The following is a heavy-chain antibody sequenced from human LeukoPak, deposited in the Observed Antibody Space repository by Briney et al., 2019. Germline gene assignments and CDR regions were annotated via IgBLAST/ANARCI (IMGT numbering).Heavy chain of an antibody. Sequence: SETLSLTCTVSGGSIRGYYWSWIRQPPGKGLECIGYIHYTGSTNYNPSLKSRVAISVETSKNQFFLKLSTVTAADTAIYYCARVNSGYDMGRVDYWGQGILVTVSS. D-gene: IGHD5-12*01. J-gene: IGHJ4*02. CDR2: IHYTGST. CDR3: ARVNSGYDMGRVDY. V-gene: IGHV4-59*01. CDR1: GGSIRGYY.